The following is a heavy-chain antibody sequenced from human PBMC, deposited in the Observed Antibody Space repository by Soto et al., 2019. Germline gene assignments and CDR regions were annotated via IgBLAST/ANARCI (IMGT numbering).Heavy chain of an antibody. CDR2: FDPEDGET. CDR1: GYTLTELS. J-gene: IGHJ4*02. V-gene: IGHV1-24*01. CDR3: ATDRYSSGWTLFDY. D-gene: IGHD6-19*01. Sequence: ASVKVSCKVSGYTLTELSMHWVRQAPGKGLEWMGGFDPEDGETIYAQKFQGRVTMTEDTPTDTAYMELSSLRSEDTAVYYCATDRYSSGWTLFDYWGQGTLVTVSS.